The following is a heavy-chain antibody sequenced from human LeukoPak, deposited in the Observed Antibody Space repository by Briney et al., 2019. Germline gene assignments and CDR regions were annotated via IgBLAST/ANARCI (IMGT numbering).Heavy chain of an antibody. CDR1: GGSIHTYN. Sequence: PSETLSLTCTVSGGSIHTYNWMWIRQSAGKGLEFIGRNNFAGRGYYNPSLKSRVTISVDSPRNQFSLELTSVTAADTAVYYCARDRQHSYGSDLDHWGQGILVTVSS. D-gene: IGHD5-18*01. J-gene: IGHJ4*02. CDR2: NNFAGRG. CDR3: ARDRQHSYGSDLDH. V-gene: IGHV4-4*07.